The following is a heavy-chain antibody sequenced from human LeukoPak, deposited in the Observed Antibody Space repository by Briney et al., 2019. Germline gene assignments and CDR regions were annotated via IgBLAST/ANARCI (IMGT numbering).Heavy chain of an antibody. CDR2: GCSGDGT. Sequence: GGTLRLSCAASVFTVRVNYMSWARQATAKGLGWVSVGCSGDGTYYADYVTGRFPISRDSSKNKLYLQMNSLRAEDTAVYHCARAQRIMMTQAFDLWGQGTMVTVSS. V-gene: IGHV3-53*01. D-gene: IGHD2-15*01. J-gene: IGHJ3*01. CDR3: ARAQRIMMTQAFDL. CDR1: VFTVRVNY.